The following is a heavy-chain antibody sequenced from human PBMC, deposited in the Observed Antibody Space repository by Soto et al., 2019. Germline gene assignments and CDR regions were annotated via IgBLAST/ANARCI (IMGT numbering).Heavy chain of an antibody. CDR2: ISYDGRNK. CDR3: VRDTAYCSGGTCYSSHDMDV. Sequence: LRLSCAASGFTFSSYAMHWVRQAPGKGLEWVAVISYDGRNKYYADSVKGRFTTSRDNSKNALYLEMNSLRVEDTAVYHCVRDTAYCSGGTCYSSHDMDVWGQGTTVTVSS. V-gene: IGHV3-30*04. J-gene: IGHJ6*02. CDR1: GFTFSSYA. D-gene: IGHD2-15*01.